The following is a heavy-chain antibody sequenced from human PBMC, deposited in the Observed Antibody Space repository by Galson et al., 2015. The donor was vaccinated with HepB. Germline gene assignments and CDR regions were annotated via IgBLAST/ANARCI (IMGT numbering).Heavy chain of an antibody. CDR2: IWYDGSHN. D-gene: IGHD5/OR15-5a*01. CDR3: ARTSVYAHSVYADFEY. CDR1: GFTFSSYS. Sequence: SLRLSCAASGFTFSSYSMNWVRQAPGKGLEWVAVIWYDGSHNYYGDSVKGRFTISRDNSKNTLYLQMNSLRAEDTAVYFCARTSVYAHSVYADFEYWGQGTLVTVSS. J-gene: IGHJ4*02. V-gene: IGHV3-33*08.